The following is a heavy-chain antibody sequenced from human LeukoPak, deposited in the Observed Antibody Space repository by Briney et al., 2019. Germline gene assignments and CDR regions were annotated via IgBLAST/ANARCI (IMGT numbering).Heavy chain of an antibody. CDR2: ISSSSSYI. J-gene: IGHJ5*02. CDR1: GFTFSSYS. D-gene: IGHD3-22*01. CDR3: ARDHYYYDSSGYYH. V-gene: IGHV3-21*01. Sequence: GGSLRLSCAASGFTFSSYSMNWVRQAPGKGLEWVSSISSSSSYIYYADSVKGRFTISRDNAKDSLYLQMNSLRAEDTAVYYCARDHYYYDSSGYYHWGQGTLVTVSS.